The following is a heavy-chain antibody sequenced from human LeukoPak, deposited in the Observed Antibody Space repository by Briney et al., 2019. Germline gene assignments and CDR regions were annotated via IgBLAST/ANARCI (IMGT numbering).Heavy chain of an antibody. J-gene: IGHJ4*02. CDR3: ARGSSLNDY. D-gene: IGHD3-16*01. V-gene: IGHV1-18*01. Sequence: GASVKVSCKASGYTFTNYAISWVRQAPGQGLEWMGWISAYTGNTKYAQKLQGRVTMTTDTSTTIAYMELRSLRSDDTAVYYCARGSSLNDYWGQGTLVTVSS. CDR2: ISAYTGNT. CDR1: GYTFTNYA.